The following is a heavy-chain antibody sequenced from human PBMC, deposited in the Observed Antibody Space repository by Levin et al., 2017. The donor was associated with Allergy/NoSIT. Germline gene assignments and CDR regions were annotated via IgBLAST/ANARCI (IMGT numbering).Heavy chain of an antibody. D-gene: IGHD4-17*01. V-gene: IGHV3-30*18. CDR2: ITSDSSHK. CDR3: AKGGDYDV. J-gene: IGHJ6*04. Sequence: SCEASGFTFNTYGMQWVRQAPGKGLEWVGIITSDSSHKYYGDSVRGRVTISRDDSKNTLYLVMNSLRPEDTAVYYCAKGGDYDVWGKGTTVTVSS. CDR1: GFTFNTYG.